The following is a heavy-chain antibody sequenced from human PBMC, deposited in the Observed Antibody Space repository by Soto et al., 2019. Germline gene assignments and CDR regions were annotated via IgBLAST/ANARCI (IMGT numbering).Heavy chain of an antibody. V-gene: IGHV3-15*01. CDR3: TTWYSSSSMYYFDY. CDR2: IKSKTDGGTT. CDR1: GFTFSNAW. J-gene: IGHJ4*02. Sequence: GGSLRLSCAASGFTFSNAWMSWVRQAPGKGLEWVGRIKSKTDGGTTDYAAPVKGRFTISRDDSKNTLYLQMNSLKTEDTAVYYCTTWYSSSSMYYFDYWGQGTLVTVSS. D-gene: IGHD6-13*01.